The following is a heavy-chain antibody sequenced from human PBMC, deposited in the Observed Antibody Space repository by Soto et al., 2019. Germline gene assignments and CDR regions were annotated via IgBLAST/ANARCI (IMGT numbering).Heavy chain of an antibody. CDR3: ARVPSSSGRAHFDY. V-gene: IGHV3-30-3*01. CDR2: ISYDGSNK. Sequence: QVQLVESGGGVVQPGRSLRLSCAAYGFTFSSYAMQWVRQAPGKGLEWVAVISYDGSNKYYADSVKGRFTISRDNSKNTRYRQMNSLRAEDTAVYYCARVPSSSGRAHFDYWGQGTLGTVAT. D-gene: IGHD2-15*01. CDR1: GFTFSSYA. J-gene: IGHJ4*02.